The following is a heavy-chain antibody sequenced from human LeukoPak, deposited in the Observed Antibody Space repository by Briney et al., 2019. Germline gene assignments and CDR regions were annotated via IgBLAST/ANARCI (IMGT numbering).Heavy chain of an antibody. Sequence: PSETLSLTCAVYGGSFSGYYWSWIRQPPGKGLEWIGEINRSGSTNYNPSLKSRVTISVDTSKNQFSLKLSSVTAADTAVYYCARGLLLWFGDGYYFDYWGQGTLVTVSS. D-gene: IGHD3-10*01. CDR1: GGSFSGYY. CDR3: ARGLLLWFGDGYYFDY. V-gene: IGHV4-34*01. CDR2: INRSGST. J-gene: IGHJ4*02.